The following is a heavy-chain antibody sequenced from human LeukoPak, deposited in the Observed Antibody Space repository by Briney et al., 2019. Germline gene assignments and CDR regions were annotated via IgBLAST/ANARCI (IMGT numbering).Heavy chain of an antibody. V-gene: IGHV4-59*01. Sequence: SETLSLTCTVSGGSISSYYWSWIRQPSGKGLEWIGYIYYSGGTNYNPSLKSRVTISVDTSKNQFSLKLSSVTAADTAVYYCARNKDGAFDIWGQGTMVTVSS. CDR2: IYYSGGT. J-gene: IGHJ3*02. CDR1: GGSISSYY. D-gene: IGHD2-15*01. CDR3: ARNKDGAFDI.